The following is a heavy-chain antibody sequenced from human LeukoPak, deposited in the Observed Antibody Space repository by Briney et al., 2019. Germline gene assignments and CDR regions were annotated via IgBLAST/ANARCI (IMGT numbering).Heavy chain of an antibody. J-gene: IGHJ4*02. Sequence: GESLKISCKGSGYSFTSYWIGWVRQMPGKGLGWMGIIYPGDSDTRYSPSFQGQVTISADKPISTAYLQWSSLKASDTAMYYCARTIAAAGTCPDYWGQGTLVTVSS. D-gene: IGHD6-13*01. CDR3: ARTIAAAGTCPDY. V-gene: IGHV5-51*04. CDR1: GYSFTSYW. CDR2: IYPGDSDT.